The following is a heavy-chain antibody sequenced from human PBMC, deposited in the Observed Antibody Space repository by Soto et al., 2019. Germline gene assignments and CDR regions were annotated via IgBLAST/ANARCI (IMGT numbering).Heavy chain of an antibody. Sequence: PSETLSLTCTVSGGSISSSNYYWGWIRQPPGKGLEWIGSIYYSGSTAYNPSLKSRVTISLDTAKNQFSLKLDSVTAADTAVYYCARLGGYYQALDSWGQGTLVTVSS. CDR1: GGSISSSNYY. CDR2: IYYSGST. J-gene: IGHJ4*02. V-gene: IGHV4-39*01. CDR3: ARLGGYYQALDS. D-gene: IGHD3-22*01.